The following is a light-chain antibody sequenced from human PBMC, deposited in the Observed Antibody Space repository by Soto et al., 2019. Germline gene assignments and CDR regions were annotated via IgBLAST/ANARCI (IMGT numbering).Light chain of an antibody. J-gene: IGKJ4*01. Sequence: EIVMTQSPATLSVSPGERATLSCRASQSVSSNLAWYQQKPGQTPKLLIYDASTSDTGIPARFSGSGSGTEFALTISSLQSEDFAVYDCQQYNVWSLTFGGGTKVEFK. CDR3: QQYNVWSLT. CDR2: DAS. CDR1: QSVSSN. V-gene: IGKV3-15*01.